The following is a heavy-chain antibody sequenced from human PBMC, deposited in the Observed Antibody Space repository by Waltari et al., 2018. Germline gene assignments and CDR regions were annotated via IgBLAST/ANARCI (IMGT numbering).Heavy chain of an antibody. CDR1: GYTFTSYD. Sequence: QVQLVQSGAEVKTPRASVTVSCKDSGYTFTSYDINWVRQANGQGLEWMVWMNPNSGNTGYAQKFQGRVTITRNTSISTADMELSSLRSEDTAVYYCARGPGAYCSGGSCKNDYWGQGTLVTVSS. CDR3: ARGPGAYCSGGSCKNDY. V-gene: IGHV1-8*03. CDR2: MNPNSGNT. J-gene: IGHJ4*02. D-gene: IGHD2-15*01.